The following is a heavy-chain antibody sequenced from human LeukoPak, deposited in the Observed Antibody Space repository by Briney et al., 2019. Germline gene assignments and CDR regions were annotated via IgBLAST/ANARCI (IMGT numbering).Heavy chain of an antibody. J-gene: IGHJ4*02. CDR1: GLTFSGSA. V-gene: IGHV3-73*01. CDR2: IWTKTHKYAT. CDR3: TRHRYGDCGGDFDY. Sequence: GGSLRLSCAGPGLTFSGSAIHWVRLTSGKGLERLGYIWTKTHKYATLYAASLKGRVTISRDDSYKAEYLQMNRQKNEFMGVYYCTRHRYGDCGGDFDYWGQGTRVSVS. D-gene: IGHD2-21*02.